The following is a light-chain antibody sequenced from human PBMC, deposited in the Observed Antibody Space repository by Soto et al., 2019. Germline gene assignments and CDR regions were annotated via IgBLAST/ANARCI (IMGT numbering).Light chain of an antibody. V-gene: IGLV2-14*01. CDR3: SSYTSSSTLV. J-gene: IGLJ2*01. Sequence: QSALTQPASVSGSPGQSITISCTGTSSDVGGYNYVSWYQQHPGKAPKLMIYEVSNRPSGVSNRFSGSKSGNTAPLTISRLDAEDEDDYCCSSYTSSSTLVFGGGTKLTVL. CDR2: EVS. CDR1: SSDVGGYNY.